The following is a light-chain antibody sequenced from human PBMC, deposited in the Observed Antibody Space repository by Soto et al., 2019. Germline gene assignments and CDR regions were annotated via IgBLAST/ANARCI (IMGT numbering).Light chain of an antibody. J-gene: IGKJ3*01. V-gene: IGKV3-11*01. CDR3: QQRSNWPGGFT. CDR1: QSVSSY. CDR2: DAS. Sequence: EIVLTRSPATLSLSPGERATLSCRASQSVSSYLAWYQQKPGQAPRLLIYDASNRATGIPARFSGSGSGTDFTLTISSLEPEDYAVYYCQQRSNWPGGFTFGPGTKVDIK.